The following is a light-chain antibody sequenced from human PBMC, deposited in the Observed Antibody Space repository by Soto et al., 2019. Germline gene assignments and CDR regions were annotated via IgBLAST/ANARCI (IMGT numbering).Light chain of an antibody. CDR1: QSVSSNY. CDR2: GAS. V-gene: IGKV3-20*01. CDR3: QQYGSSPRA. Sequence: EIVLTQSPGTLSLSLGERATLSCRASQSVSSNYLAWYQQKPGQAPKLLIYGASSGATGIPDRFSGSGSGTDFTLTISRLEPEDFAVYYCQQYGSSPRAFGQGTKV. J-gene: IGKJ1*01.